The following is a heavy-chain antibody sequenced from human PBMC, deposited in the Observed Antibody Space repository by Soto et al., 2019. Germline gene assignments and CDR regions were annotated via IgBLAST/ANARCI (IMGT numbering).Heavy chain of an antibody. CDR1: GFTFSNYA. CDR2: ISGSGGTI. Sequence: RLSCAASGFTFSNYAMSWVRQAPGKGLEWVSGISGSGGTIYYADSVKGRFTISRDNSKNTLYLQMNSLRAEDTAIYFCAKDQVAARRYYYYGMDVWGQGXTVTVYS. CDR3: AKDQVAARRYYYYGMDV. J-gene: IGHJ6*02. D-gene: IGHD6-6*01. V-gene: IGHV3-23*01.